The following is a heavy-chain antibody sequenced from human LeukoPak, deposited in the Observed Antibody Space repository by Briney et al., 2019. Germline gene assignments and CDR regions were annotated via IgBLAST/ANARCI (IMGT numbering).Heavy chain of an antibody. CDR2: INHSGST. CDR3: ARDPDFWTGYYYFDY. Sequence: SETLSLTCAVYGGSFSGYYWSWIRQPPGKGLEWIGEINHSGSTYYNPSLKSRVTISVDTSKNQFSLKVSSVTAADTAVFYCARDPDFWTGYYYFDYWGQGTLVTVSS. CDR1: GGSFSGYY. J-gene: IGHJ4*02. D-gene: IGHD3/OR15-3a*01. V-gene: IGHV4-34*01.